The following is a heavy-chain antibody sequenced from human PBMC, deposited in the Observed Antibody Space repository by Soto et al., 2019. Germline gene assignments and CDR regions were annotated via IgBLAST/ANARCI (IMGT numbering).Heavy chain of an antibody. CDR3: ARRGGVGYSSSWYPDYYYMDV. J-gene: IGHJ6*03. CDR1: GGSISSSSYY. V-gene: IGHV4-39*01. Sequence: SETLSLTCTVSGGSISSSSYYWGWIRQPPGKGLEWIGSIYYSGSTYYNPSLKSRVTISVDTSKSQFSLKLSSVTAADTAVYYCARRGGVGYSSSWYPDYYYMDVWGKGTTVTVSS. D-gene: IGHD6-13*01. CDR2: IYYSGST.